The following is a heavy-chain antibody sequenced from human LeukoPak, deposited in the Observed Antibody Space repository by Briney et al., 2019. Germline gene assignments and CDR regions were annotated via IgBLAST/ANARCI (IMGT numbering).Heavy chain of an antibody. D-gene: IGHD6-13*01. J-gene: IGHJ6*02. CDR2: MNPNSGNT. V-gene: IGHV1-8*01. CDR3: ARGLVSSSWYGNGAYYYGMDV. Sequence: WASVKVSCKASGYTFTSYDINWVRQATGQGLEWMGWMNPNSGNTGYAQKFQGRVTMTRNTSISTAYMELSSLRSEDTAVYYCARGLVSSSWYGNGAYYYGMDVWGRGTTVTVSS. CDR1: GYTFTSYD.